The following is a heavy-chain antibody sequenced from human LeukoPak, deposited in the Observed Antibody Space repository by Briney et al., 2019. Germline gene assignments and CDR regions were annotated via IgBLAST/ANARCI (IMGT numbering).Heavy chain of an antibody. CDR2: INVGNGNT. J-gene: IGHJ4*02. CDR3: ARSSYYGSGSYYDPLDY. Sequence: ASVKVSCKASGYTFTSYGISWVRQAPGQRLEWMGWINVGNGNTQYSQKFQGRVNIARDTSATTAYMELSTLTSEDTAVYYCARSSYYGSGSYYDPLDYWGQGTLVTVSS. V-gene: IGHV1-3*01. D-gene: IGHD3-10*01. CDR1: GYTFTSYG.